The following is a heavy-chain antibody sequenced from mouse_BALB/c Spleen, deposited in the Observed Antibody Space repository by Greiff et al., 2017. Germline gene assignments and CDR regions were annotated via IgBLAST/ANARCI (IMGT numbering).Heavy chain of an antibody. V-gene: IGHV1-9*01. CDR2: ILPGSGST. J-gene: IGHJ4*01. D-gene: IGHD4-1*01. CDR3: ARAAGIYYAMDY. Sequence: QVQLKQSGAELMKPGASVKISCKATGYTFSSYWIEWVKQRPGHGLEWIGEILPGSGSTNYNEKFKGKATFTADTSSNTAYMQLSSLTSEDSAVYYCARAAGIYYAMDYWGQGTSVTVSS. CDR1: GYTFSSYW.